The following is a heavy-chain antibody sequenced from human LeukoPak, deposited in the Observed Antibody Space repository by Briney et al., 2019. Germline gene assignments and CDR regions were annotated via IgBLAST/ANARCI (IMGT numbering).Heavy chain of an antibody. V-gene: IGHV4-4*07. CDR3: ARTPTAAAAYFDY. J-gene: IGHJ4*02. Sequence: PSETLSLTCTVSGGSISSYYWGWIRQPAGKGLEWIGRIYTSGSTNYNPSLKSRVTMSVDTSKNQFSLKLSSVTAADTAVYYCARTPTAAAAYFDYWGQGTLVTVSS. CDR2: IYTSGST. D-gene: IGHD6-13*01. CDR1: GGSISSYY.